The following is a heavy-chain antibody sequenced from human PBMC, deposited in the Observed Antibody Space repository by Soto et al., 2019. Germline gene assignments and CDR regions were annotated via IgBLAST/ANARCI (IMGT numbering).Heavy chain of an antibody. CDR1: GFTFSYYA. CDR2: MSGAGRSS. J-gene: IGHJ4*02. V-gene: IGHV3-23*01. D-gene: IGHD3-3*01. CDR3: AKGPIFGVENIYDY. Sequence: PGGSLRLSWAASGFTFSYYAMSWVRQAPGKGLEWVSSMSGAGRSSYDADSVKGRFTISRDNSKNTLYLQMNNLRAEDTALYYCAKGPIFGVENIYDYWGQGTLVTVSS.